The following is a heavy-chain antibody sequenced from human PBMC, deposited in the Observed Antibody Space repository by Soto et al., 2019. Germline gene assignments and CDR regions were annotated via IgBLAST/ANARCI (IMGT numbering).Heavy chain of an antibody. J-gene: IGHJ5*02. V-gene: IGHV3-30-3*01. Sequence: PGGSLRLSCAASGFTFSSYAMHWVRQAPGKGLEWVAVISYDGSNKYYADSVKGRFTISRDNSKNTLYLQMNSLRAEDTAVYYCARVESQEAVAGPNWFDPWGQGTLVTVSS. D-gene: IGHD6-19*01. CDR1: GFTFSSYA. CDR3: ARVESQEAVAGPNWFDP. CDR2: ISYDGSNK.